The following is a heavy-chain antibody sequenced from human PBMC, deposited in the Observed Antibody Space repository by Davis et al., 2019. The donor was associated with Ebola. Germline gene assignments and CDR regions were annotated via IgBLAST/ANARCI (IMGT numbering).Heavy chain of an antibody. CDR1: GFTFSSYA. CDR2: ISGSGGGT. Sequence: PGGSLRLSCAASGFTFSSYAMTWVRQAPGKGLEWVSGISGSGGGTNYADSVKGRFTISRDNSKNTLYLQMNSLRAEDTAVYYCAKEDDPGIAVAGIDYWGQGTLVTVSS. J-gene: IGHJ4*02. CDR3: AKEDDPGIAVAGIDY. V-gene: IGHV3-23*01. D-gene: IGHD6-19*01.